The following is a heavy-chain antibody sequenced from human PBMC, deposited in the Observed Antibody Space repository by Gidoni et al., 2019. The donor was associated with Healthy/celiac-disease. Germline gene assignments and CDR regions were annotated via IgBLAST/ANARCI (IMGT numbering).Heavy chain of an antibody. V-gene: IGHV3-13*04. J-gene: IGHJ6*02. D-gene: IGHD2-21*01. CDR3: ARGGIPDYYYGMDV. CDR1: GFTFSSYD. CDR2: IGTAGDT. Sequence: EVQLVESGGGLVQPGGSLSLSCAASGFTFSSYDMHWVRQATGKGLEWVSAIGTAGDTYYPGSVKGRFTISRENAKNSLYLQMNSLRAGDTAVYYCARGGIPDYYYGMDVWGQGTTVTVSS.